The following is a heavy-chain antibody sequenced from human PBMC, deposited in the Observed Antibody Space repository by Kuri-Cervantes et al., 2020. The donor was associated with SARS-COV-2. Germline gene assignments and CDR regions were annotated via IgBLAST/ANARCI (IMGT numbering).Heavy chain of an antibody. Sequence: GGSLRLSCAASGFTFSSYSMNWVRQAPGKGLEWVSSISSSSSYIYYADSVKGRFTISRENAKNSLYLQMNSLRAEDTAVYYCARVHSYGPQDYYYYGMDVWGQGTTVTVSS. V-gene: IGHV3-21*01. J-gene: IGHJ6*02. CDR3: ARVHSYGPQDYYYYGMDV. CDR1: GFTFSSYS. CDR2: ISSSSSYI. D-gene: IGHD5-18*01.